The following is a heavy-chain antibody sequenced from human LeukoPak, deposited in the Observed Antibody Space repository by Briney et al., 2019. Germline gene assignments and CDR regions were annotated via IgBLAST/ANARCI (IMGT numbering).Heavy chain of an antibody. D-gene: IGHD3-10*01. Sequence: VASVTVSYKASGGTFISYAISWVRQAPGQGGEWMGGIIPIFGTANYAQKFQGRVTITADESTSTAYMELSSLRSEDTAVYYCASEGFGELPYYWGQGTLVTVSS. CDR3: ASEGFGELPYY. CDR2: IIPIFGTA. J-gene: IGHJ4*02. V-gene: IGHV1-69*01. CDR1: GGTFISYA.